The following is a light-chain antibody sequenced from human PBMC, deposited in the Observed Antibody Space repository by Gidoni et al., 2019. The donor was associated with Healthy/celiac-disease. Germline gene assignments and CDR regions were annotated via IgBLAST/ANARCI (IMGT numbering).Light chain of an antibody. V-gene: IGLV2-23*01. Sequence: QSALTQPASVSGFPGQSITISCTGTSSDVGSYNLVSWYQQHPGKAPKHMIYEGSKRPSGVSNRFSGSKSGNTASLTISGLQAEDEADYYCCSYAGSSTYVVFGGGTKLTVL. CDR2: EGS. CDR1: SSDVGSYNL. CDR3: CSYAGSSTYVV. J-gene: IGLJ2*01.